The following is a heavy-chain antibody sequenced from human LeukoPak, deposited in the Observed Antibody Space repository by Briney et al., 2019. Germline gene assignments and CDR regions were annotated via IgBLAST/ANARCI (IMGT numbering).Heavy chain of an antibody. V-gene: IGHV4-34*01. J-gene: IGHJ6*02. CDR1: GGSFSGYY. Sequence: PSETLSLTCAVYGGSFSGYYWSWIRQPPGKGLEWIGEINRSGSTNYNPSLKSRVTISVDTSKNQFSLKLSSVTAADTAVYYCVEGVRGVIDGPYGMDVWGQGTTVTVSS. CDR3: VEGVRGVIDGPYGMDV. D-gene: IGHD3-10*01. CDR2: INRSGST.